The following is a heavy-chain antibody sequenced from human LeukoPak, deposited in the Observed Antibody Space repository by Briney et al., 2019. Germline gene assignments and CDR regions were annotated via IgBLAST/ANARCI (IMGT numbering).Heavy chain of an antibody. Sequence: SETLSLTCTVSGGSISSYYWSWIRQPAGKGLEWIGRIYTSGSTNYNPSLKSRVTMSVDTSKNQFSLKLSSVTAADTAVYYCARATGYSSSWYFYYLDYWGQGTLVTVSS. CDR1: GGSISSYY. CDR2: IYTSGST. V-gene: IGHV4-4*07. J-gene: IGHJ4*02. D-gene: IGHD6-13*01. CDR3: ARATGYSSSWYFYYLDY.